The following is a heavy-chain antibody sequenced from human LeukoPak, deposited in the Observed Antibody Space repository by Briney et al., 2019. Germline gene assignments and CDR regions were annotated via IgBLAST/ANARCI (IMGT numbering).Heavy chain of an antibody. Sequence: GRSLRLSCAASGFTFTTYAMHWVRQAPGRGLEWVAVIWYDGSEKYYADSVKGRFTLSRDNSKNTLYLQMSSLRAEDTAVYYRAKGFGAGSDYSVDYWGQGTLVTVSS. CDR1: GFTFTTYA. V-gene: IGHV3-33*06. J-gene: IGHJ4*02. D-gene: IGHD2-21*01. CDR2: IWYDGSEK. CDR3: AKGFGAGSDYSVDY.